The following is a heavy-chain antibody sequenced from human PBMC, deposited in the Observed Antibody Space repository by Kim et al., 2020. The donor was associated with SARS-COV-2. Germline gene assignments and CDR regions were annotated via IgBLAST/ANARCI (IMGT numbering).Heavy chain of an antibody. CDR3: ARAEYSTSDLYGYYYYYYGMEV. J-gene: IGHJ6*02. D-gene: IGHD4-4*01. CDR1: GGTFSSYA. Sequence: SVKVSCKASGGTFSSYAISWVRQAPGQGLEWMGGIIPIFGTANYAQKFQGRVTITADESTSTAYMELSSLRSEDTAVYYCARAEYSTSDLYGYYYYYYGMEVWGQGTTVTVSS. V-gene: IGHV1-69*13. CDR2: IIPIFGTA.